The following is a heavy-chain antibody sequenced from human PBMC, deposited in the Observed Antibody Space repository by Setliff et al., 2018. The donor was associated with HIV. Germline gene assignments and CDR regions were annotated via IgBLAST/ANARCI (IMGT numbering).Heavy chain of an antibody. CDR2: IYHSGST. CDR3: AREDTVTTAFDI. D-gene: IGHD4-4*01. CDR1: GYSISSGYY. V-gene: IGHV4-38-2*02. Sequence: SETLSLTCAVSGYSISSGYYWGWIRQPPGKGLEWIGSIYHSGSTYYNPSLKSRVTISVDTSKYQFSLKLSSVTAAGTAVYYCAREDTVTTAFDIWGQGTMVTVS. J-gene: IGHJ3*02.